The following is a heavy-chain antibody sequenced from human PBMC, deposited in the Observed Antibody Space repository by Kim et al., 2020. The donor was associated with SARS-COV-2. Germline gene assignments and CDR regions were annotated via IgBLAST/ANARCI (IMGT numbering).Heavy chain of an antibody. D-gene: IGHD6-13*01. CDR2: SSYI. CDR3: ASDSSSYL. Sequence: SSYIYYADSVKGRFTISRDNAKNSLYLQMNSLRAEDTAVYYCASDSSSYLWGQGTLVTVSS. J-gene: IGHJ4*02. V-gene: IGHV3-21*01.